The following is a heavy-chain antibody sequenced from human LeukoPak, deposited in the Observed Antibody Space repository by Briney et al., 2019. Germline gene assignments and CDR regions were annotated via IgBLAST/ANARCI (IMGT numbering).Heavy chain of an antibody. V-gene: IGHV1-2*02. J-gene: IGHJ6*02. CDR1: GYTFTGYY. Sequence: ASVKVSCKASGYTFTGYYMHWVRQAPGQGLEWVGWINPNSGGTNYAQKFQGRVTMTRDTSISTAYMELSRLRSDDTAVYYCAREYGITIFGQYGMDVWGQGTTVTVSS. CDR3: AREYGITIFGQYGMDV. D-gene: IGHD3-3*01. CDR2: INPNSGGT.